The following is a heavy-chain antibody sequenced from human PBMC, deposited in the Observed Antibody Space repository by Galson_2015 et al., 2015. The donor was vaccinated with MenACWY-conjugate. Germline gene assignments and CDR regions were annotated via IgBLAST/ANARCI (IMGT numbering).Heavy chain of an antibody. J-gene: IGHJ3*02. CDR2: IDWRDNK. D-gene: IGHD3-22*01. CDR3: ARMHIVLDATDAFDI. Sequence: PALVKPTQTLTLTCTFSGFSLSTYEMCIYWVRQPPGKALEWLARIDWRDNKYYTASLKTRLTISKDTSTNQVVLTMTNVDPVDTATYYCARMHIVLDATDAFDIWGQGTMVTVSS. CDR1: GFSLSTYEMC. V-gene: IGHV2-70*11.